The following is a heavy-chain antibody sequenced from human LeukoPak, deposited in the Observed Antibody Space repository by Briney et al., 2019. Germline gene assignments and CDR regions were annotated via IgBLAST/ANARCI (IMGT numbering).Heavy chain of an antibody. Sequence: PGGSLRLSCAASGFTFRSYEMNWVRQAPGKGLEWVSYISSSGSTMYYADSVKGRFTISRDNAKNSLYLQMNSLRAEDTAVYYYATYYDSAGFDFDYWGQGTLVTVSP. CDR1: GFTFRSYE. J-gene: IGHJ4*02. V-gene: IGHV3-48*03. D-gene: IGHD3-22*01. CDR3: ATYYDSAGFDFDY. CDR2: ISSSGSTM.